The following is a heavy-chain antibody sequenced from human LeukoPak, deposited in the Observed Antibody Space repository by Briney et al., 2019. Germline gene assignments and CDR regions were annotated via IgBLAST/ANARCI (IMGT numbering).Heavy chain of an antibody. CDR3: ARGTAATAGIDY. D-gene: IGHD6-13*01. J-gene: IGHJ4*02. Sequence: PGGSLRLSCAVSGFNFSTYWIHWVRQAPGKGLVWFSLINTDGSATTYGDSAKGRFTVSRDNDKNSLFLEMNSLRVEDTAVYYCARGTAATAGIDYWGQGTLVTVSS. CDR1: GFNFSTYW. V-gene: IGHV3-74*01. CDR2: INTDGSAT.